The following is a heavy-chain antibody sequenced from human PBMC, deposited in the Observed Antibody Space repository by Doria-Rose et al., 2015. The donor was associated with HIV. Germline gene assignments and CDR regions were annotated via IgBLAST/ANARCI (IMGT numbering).Heavy chain of an antibody. J-gene: IGHJ4*02. Sequence: QVTLKESGPVLVKPTETLTLTCTVSGVSLSSPGMGVSWIRQPPGKALEWLADNFSDDERSYKTTLKSRLTISRGTSKSQVVLTMTDVDPVDTAPYYCARIKSSRWYHKYYFDFWGQGTLVIVSA. CDR1: GVSLSSPGMG. V-gene: IGHV2-26*01. CDR3: ARIKSSRWYHKYYFDF. D-gene: IGHD6-13*01. CDR2: NFSDDER.